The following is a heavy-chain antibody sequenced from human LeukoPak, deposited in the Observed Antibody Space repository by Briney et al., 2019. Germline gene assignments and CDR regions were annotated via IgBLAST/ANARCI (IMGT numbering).Heavy chain of an antibody. Sequence: SETLSLTCAVYGGSFSGYYWSWFRQPPGKGLEWIGEINHSGSTNYNPSLKSRVTISVDTSKNQFSLKLSSVTAADTAVYYCARGRYYYGMDVWGKGTTVTVSS. J-gene: IGHJ6*04. CDR2: INHSGST. CDR1: GGSFSGYY. CDR3: ARGRYYYGMDV. V-gene: IGHV4-34*01.